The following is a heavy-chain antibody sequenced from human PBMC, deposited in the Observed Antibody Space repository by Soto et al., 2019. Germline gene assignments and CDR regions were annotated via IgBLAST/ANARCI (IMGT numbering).Heavy chain of an antibody. V-gene: IGHV1-18*01. Sequence: QVQLVQSGVEVKKVGASVKVSCEASGYTFIGYGISWVRQAPGQGLEWMGWISTFKGDTNYAKSLQGRISLTAERSTNTAYMELRSLKSDDTAVYYCARDYGDYSTYYAMDIWGQGTTVAVSS. D-gene: IGHD4-17*01. CDR1: GYTFIGYG. CDR2: ISTFKGDT. J-gene: IGHJ6*02. CDR3: ARDYGDYSTYYAMDI.